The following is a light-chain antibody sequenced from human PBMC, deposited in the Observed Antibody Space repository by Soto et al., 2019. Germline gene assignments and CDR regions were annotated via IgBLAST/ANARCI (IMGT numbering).Light chain of an antibody. CDR3: QQQHTWPTT. J-gene: IGKJ4*01. CDR2: GES. CDR1: QGVSRK. V-gene: IGKV3-15*01. Sequence: IVMGQCPATGAGGPGERVTFSCRASQGVSRKLAWYQHKPGQAPRLLISGESTGAPGIPARFSGSGSGTEFTLTISSLKPEASEIYSSQQQHTWPTTFAGGTRW.